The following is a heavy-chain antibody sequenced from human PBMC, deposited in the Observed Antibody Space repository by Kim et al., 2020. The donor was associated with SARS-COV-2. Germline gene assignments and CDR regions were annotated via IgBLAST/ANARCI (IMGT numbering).Heavy chain of an antibody. J-gene: IGHJ4*02. Sequence: SETLSLTCAVYGGSFSGYYWSWIRQPPGKGLEWIGEINHSGSTNYNPSLKSRVTISVDTSKNQFSLKLSSVTAADTAVYYCARAFAPSVVVAATLDYWGQGTLVTVSS. CDR2: INHSGST. D-gene: IGHD2-15*01. CDR3: ARAFAPSVVVAATLDY. CDR1: GGSFSGYY. V-gene: IGHV4-34*01.